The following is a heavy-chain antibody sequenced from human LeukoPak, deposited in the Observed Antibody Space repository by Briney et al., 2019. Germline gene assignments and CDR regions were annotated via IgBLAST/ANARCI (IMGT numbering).Heavy chain of an antibody. D-gene: IGHD2-21*01. V-gene: IGHV3-23*01. CDR3: ARDDRPGGGGDCGHCDY. J-gene: IGHJ4*02. Sequence: GGSLRLSCAASGFTFSSYSMSWVRQAPGKGLEWVSAISGSGSSTYYADSVKGRFTISRDSSKNTLYLQMTSLRAEDTAVYYCARDDRPGGGGDCGHCDYWGQGTLVTVSS. CDR2: ISGSGSST. CDR1: GFTFSSYS.